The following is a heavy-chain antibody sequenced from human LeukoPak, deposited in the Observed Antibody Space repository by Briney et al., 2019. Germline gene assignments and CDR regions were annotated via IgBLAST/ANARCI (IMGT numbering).Heavy chain of an antibody. CDR1: GASISSYY. CDR2: IYYSGST. V-gene: IGHV4-59*01. CDR3: ARVAVAARDYFDY. J-gene: IGHJ4*02. Sequence: SETLSLTCTVSGASISSYYWSWIRQSPGKGLEWIGYIYYSGSTNYNPSLKSRVTISVDTSKNQFSLKLSSVTAADTAVYYCARVAVAARDYFDYWGQGTLVTVSS. D-gene: IGHD6-19*01.